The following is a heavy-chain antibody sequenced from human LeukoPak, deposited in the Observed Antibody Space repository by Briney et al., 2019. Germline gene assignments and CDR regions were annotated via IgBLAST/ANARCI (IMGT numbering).Heavy chain of an antibody. V-gene: IGHV1-69*04. D-gene: IGHD3-10*01. CDR2: IIPILGIA. CDR1: GGTFSSYA. CDR3: ASALSDYYGSGSPRFDP. Sequence: ASVKVSCKASGGTFSSYAISWVRQAPGQGLEWMGRIIPILGIANYAQKFQGRVTITADKSTSTAYMELSSLRSEDTAVYYCASALSDYYGSGSPRFDPWGQGTLVTVSS. J-gene: IGHJ5*02.